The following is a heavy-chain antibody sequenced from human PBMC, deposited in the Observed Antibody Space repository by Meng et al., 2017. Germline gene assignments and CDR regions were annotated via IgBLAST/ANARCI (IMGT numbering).Heavy chain of an antibody. CDR3: ARGTGQTGHFDY. V-gene: IGHV6-1*01. J-gene: IGHJ4*02. CDR2: TYYRSKWYN. D-gene: IGHD3-9*01. Sequence: HGQLLQSCPGLVKPSQTLSLPFAISGDSVSSNSAAWNWIRQSPSRGLEWLGRTYYRSKWYNDYAVSVKSRITINPDTSKNQFSLQLNSVTPEDTAVYYCARGTGQTGHFDYWGQGTLVTASS. CDR1: GDSVSSNSAA.